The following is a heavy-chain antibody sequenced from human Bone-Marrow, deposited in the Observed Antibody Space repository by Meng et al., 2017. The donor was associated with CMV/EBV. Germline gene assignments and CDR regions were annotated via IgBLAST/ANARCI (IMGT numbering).Heavy chain of an antibody. D-gene: IGHD3-10*01. CDR3: ARVKGSITMVRGGWFDP. CDR2: INTSGGST. CDR1: GYTFTSYY. V-gene: IGHV1-46*01. J-gene: IGHJ5*02. Sequence: QVQLVQSGAEVKKPGASVKVSCKASGYTFTSYYMHWVRQAPGQGLEWMGIINTSGGSTSYAQKFQGRVTMTRDTSTSTVYMELSSLRSEDTAVYYCARVKGSITMVRGGWFDPWLPGTMVTVS.